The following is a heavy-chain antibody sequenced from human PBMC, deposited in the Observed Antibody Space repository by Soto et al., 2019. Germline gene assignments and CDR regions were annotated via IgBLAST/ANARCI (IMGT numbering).Heavy chain of an antibody. Sequence: SQTLSLTCFVSGGSVTSHHWGWLRQHPGKGLEWIGSIYHGGSTYYNPSLNSRVTLSIDMTNNHVSLILNSVTAADTAVYYCASVEPWVPYYSNCSPYTFENWLEPWGEGTLVTVAA. CDR2: IYHGGST. V-gene: IGHV4-38-2*01. CDR1: GGSVTSHH. D-gene: IGHD3-16*01. CDR3: ASVEPWVPYYSNCSPYTFENWLEP. J-gene: IGHJ5*02.